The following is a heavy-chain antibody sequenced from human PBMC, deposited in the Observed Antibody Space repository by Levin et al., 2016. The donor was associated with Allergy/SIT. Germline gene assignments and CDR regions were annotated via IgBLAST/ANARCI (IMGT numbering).Heavy chain of an antibody. V-gene: IGHV3-23*01. Sequence: WIRQPPGKGLEWVSLISGSGDSTHYTDSVRGRFTISRDNSKNALFLQISSLRVEDTAVYYCAKDQYCSSTSCYNDYWGQGILVTVSS. CDR2: ISGSGDST. CDR3: AKDQYCSSTSCYNDY. J-gene: IGHJ4*02. D-gene: IGHD2-2*02.